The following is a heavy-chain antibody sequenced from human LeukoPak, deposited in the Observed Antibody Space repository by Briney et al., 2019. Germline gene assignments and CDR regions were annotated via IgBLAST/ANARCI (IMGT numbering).Heavy chain of an antibody. Sequence: GGSLRLSCAASGFTFGDFGIHWVRQAPGKGLEWVAVISYDGVNAYYADSVKGRFTISRDNSKNTVYLQMNSLGAEDTAVYYCAKDLPDGSGSYDYWGQGTLVTVSS. CDR3: AKDLPDGSGSYDY. CDR2: ISYDGVNA. CDR1: GFTFGDFG. V-gene: IGHV3-30*18. J-gene: IGHJ4*02. D-gene: IGHD3-10*01.